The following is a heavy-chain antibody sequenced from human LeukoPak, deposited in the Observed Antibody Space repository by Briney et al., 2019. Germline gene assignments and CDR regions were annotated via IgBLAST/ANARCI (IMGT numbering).Heavy chain of an antibody. D-gene: IGHD3-22*01. J-gene: IGHJ4*02. CDR2: IYYSGST. CDR1: GGSISSGSYY. V-gene: IGHV4-39*07. Sequence: SETLSLTCTVSGGSISSGSYYCAWIRQPPGKGLEWIGSIYYSGSTYYNPSLKSRVTISVDTSKNQFSLKLSSVTAADTAVYYCARPNYYDSSGYYSDYWGQGTLVTVSS. CDR3: ARPNYYDSSGYYSDY.